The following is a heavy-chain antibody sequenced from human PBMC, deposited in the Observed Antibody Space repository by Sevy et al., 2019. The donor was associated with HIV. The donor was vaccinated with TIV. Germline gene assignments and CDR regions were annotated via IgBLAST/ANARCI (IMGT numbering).Heavy chain of an antibody. CDR3: ARGPDFWSGYPTN. Sequence: GGSLRLSCAASGFTFSSYSMNWVRQAPGKGLEWVSYISSSSSTIYYADSVKGRFTISRDNAKNSLYLQMNSLIAEDTAVYYCARGPDFWSGYPTNWGQGTLVTVSS. D-gene: IGHD3-3*01. CDR2: ISSSSSTI. V-gene: IGHV3-48*01. J-gene: IGHJ4*02. CDR1: GFTFSSYS.